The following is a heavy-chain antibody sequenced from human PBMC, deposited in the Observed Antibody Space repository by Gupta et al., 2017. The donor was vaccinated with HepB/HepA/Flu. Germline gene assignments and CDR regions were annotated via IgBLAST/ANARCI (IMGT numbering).Heavy chain of an antibody. J-gene: IGHJ1*01. D-gene: IGHD1-26*01. CDR3: VRVGAAEERSYGAFQH. V-gene: IGHV3-9*01. CDR2: ISWNSGSI. Sequence: EVQLVESGGALVQPGRSLRLSCAASGFTFDDYDMHWVRQAPGKGLEWVAGISWNSGSIAYAASVKGRFTISRDNAKKSLFLQMDSLRGDDTALYYCVRVGAAEERSYGAFQHWGQGTLVTVSS. CDR1: GFTFDDYD.